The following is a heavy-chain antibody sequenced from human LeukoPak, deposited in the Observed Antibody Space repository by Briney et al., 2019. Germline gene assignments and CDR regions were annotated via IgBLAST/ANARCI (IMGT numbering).Heavy chain of an antibody. J-gene: IGHJ4*02. V-gene: IGHV3-23*01. D-gene: IGHD5-12*01. CDR1: GFTFISYA. Sequence: GGSLRLSFAASGFTFISYAMSWVRQAPGKGLEWVSAISGSGGSTYYAASVKGLFTIPRDNSKNTLYLQMNSLRAEDTAVYYSANPRYDADYWGQGTLVTVSS. CDR3: ANPRYDADY. CDR2: ISGSGGST.